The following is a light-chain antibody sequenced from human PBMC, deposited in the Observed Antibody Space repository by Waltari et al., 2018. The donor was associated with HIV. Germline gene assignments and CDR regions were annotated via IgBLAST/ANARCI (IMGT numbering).Light chain of an antibody. J-gene: IGKJ4*01. CDR1: QRPLHSNGDNY. V-gene: IGKV2-28*01. CDR2: LGS. Sequence: DIVLTQSPLSLPVTPGEPASISFRSSQRPLHSNGDNYLDWYLQKPGQSPQLLIYLGSNRASGVPDRFSGSGSGTDFTLKISRVEAEDVGVYYCMQALQTPLRLGGGTKVEIK. CDR3: MQALQTPLR.